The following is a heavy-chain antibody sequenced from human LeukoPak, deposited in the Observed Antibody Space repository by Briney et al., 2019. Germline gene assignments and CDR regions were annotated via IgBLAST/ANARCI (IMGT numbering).Heavy chain of an antibody. CDR3: ASAKGIAAAVDWFDP. Sequence: SETLSLTCTVSGGSISSYYWSWIRQPPGKGLEWIGYIYYSGSTNYNPSLKSRVTISVDTSKNQFSLKLSSVTAADTAVYYCASAKGIAAAVDWFDPWGQGTLVTVSS. CDR1: GGSISSYY. CDR2: IYYSGST. V-gene: IGHV4-59*08. J-gene: IGHJ5*02. D-gene: IGHD6-13*01.